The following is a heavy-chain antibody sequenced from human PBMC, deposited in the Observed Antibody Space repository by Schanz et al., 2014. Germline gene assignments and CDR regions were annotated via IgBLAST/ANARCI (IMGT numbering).Heavy chain of an antibody. J-gene: IGHJ3*01. V-gene: IGHV1-18*01. CDR1: GYTFTDSG. D-gene: IGHD3-9*01. CDR3: ARRELGPSNYDTLTALYDAFDV. CDR2: INGYNAHT. Sequence: QVQLVQSGGEVKRPGASVKVSCKASGYTFTDSGISWVRQAPGQGLEWMGWINGYNAHTNYAQKFQGRVTMTTDTSTSTAYMELRSLRSDDTAVYYCARRELGPSNYDTLTALYDAFDVWGQGTMVTVSS.